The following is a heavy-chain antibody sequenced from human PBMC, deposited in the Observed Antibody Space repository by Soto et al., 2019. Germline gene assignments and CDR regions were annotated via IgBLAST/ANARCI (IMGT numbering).Heavy chain of an antibody. CDR2: IYYSGST. J-gene: IGHJ3*02. CDR3: ARVWGGAFAI. CDR1: GGSISSYY. Sequence: QVQLQESGPGLVKPSETLSLTCTVSGGSISSYYWSWIRQPPGKGLEWIGYIYYSGSTNYNPSLXSXAXRXXDTSTSQFSLKLSSVTAADTAVYFCARVWGGAFAIWGQGTMVTVSS. D-gene: IGHD3-10*01. V-gene: IGHV4-59*01.